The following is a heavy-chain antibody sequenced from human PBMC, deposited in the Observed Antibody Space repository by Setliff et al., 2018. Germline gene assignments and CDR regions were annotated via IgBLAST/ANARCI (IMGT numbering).Heavy chain of an antibody. J-gene: IGHJ4*02. CDR1: GLTFTSKW. D-gene: IGHD1-26*01. CDR3: ARDRGGASTRDH. CDR2: INGDGSIT. V-gene: IGHV3-74*01. Sequence: PGGSLRLSCAASGLTFTSKWMHWVRQAPGKGLVWVSRINGDGSITSYADSVRGRFTISRDNAKNSLYLQMSSLRAEDTAIYYCARDRGGASTRDHWGQGTLVTVSS.